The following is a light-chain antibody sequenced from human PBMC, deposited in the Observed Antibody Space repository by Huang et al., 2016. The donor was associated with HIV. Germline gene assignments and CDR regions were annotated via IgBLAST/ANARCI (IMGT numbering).Light chain of an antibody. CDR3: MQVLQTPRT. Sequence: DIVMTQSPLSLPVTPGEPASISCRSSPSLLHSNGYNYLDWYLQNPGQSPQLLIYLGSNRSCGVSDRVGGGGSGRYFTLKISRVEAEDVGVYYCMQVLQTPRTFGQGTKVEIK. CDR1: PSLLHSNGYNY. CDR2: LGS. V-gene: IGKV2-28*01. J-gene: IGKJ1*01.